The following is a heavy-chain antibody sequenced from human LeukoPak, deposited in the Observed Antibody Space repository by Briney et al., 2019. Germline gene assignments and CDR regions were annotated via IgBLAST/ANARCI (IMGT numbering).Heavy chain of an antibody. CDR1: EFTFSSYN. D-gene: IGHD3-3*01. J-gene: IGHJ4*02. CDR2: ISSSSSYI. CDR3: AREIFWSGYYSNLHFDY. Sequence: GGSLRLSCVASEFTFSSYNMNWDRQAPGKGLEWVSSISSSSSYIYYADSVKGRFTISRDNAKNSLYLQMNSLRAEDTAVYYCAREIFWSGYYSNLHFDYWGQGTLVTVSS. V-gene: IGHV3-21*01.